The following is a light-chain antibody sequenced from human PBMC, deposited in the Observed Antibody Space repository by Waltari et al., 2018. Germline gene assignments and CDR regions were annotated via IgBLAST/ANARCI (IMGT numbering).Light chain of an antibody. CDR2: AAS. Sequence: DIVMTQSPATLSVSPGERATPSCRASQSVGSNLVWYQQKPGQALRLLIFAASRRATGIPARFSGSGSGTEFTLTIGSLQSEDFAVYYCQQYNNWPPYTFGQGTKLEIK. V-gene: IGKV3-15*01. J-gene: IGKJ2*01. CDR3: QQYNNWPPYT. CDR1: QSVGSN.